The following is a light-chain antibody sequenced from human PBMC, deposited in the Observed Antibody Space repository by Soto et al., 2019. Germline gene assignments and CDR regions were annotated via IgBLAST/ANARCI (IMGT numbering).Light chain of an antibody. J-gene: IGKJ1*01. CDR1: QSISSF. V-gene: IGKV1-39*01. CDR3: LQDYSYPWT. CDR2: AAS. Sequence: DIQMTQSPSSLSASVGDRGTITCRASQSISSFLNCYQQKPGKAPKFLIYAASSLLSGVPSRFSGSGSGTDFTLTISSLQPEDFATYYCLQDYSYPWTFGQGTKVDIK.